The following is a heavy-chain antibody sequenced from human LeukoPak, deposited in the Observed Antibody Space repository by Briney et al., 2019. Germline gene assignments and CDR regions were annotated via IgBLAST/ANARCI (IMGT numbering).Heavy chain of an antibody. J-gene: IGHJ4*02. CDR2: IYSGGST. D-gene: IGHD3-10*01. Sequence: GGSLRLSCAASGFTVSSNYMSWVRQAPGKGLEWVSVIYSGGSTYYADSVKGRFTISRHNSKNTLYLQMNSLRAEDTAVYYCASAQGVRGVITAGFDYWGQGTLVTVSS. V-gene: IGHV3-53*01. CDR3: ASAQGVRGVITAGFDY. CDR1: GFTVSSNY.